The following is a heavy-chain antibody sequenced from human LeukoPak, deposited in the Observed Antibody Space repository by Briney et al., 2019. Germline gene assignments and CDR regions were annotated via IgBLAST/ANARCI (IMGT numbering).Heavy chain of an antibody. Sequence: SETLSLTCTVSGGSISSGGYYWSWIRQHPGKGLEWIGYVSYRGDTNYNPSLKSRVTISVDTSKNQFSLKLTSVTAADTAVYYCARPYSSNWYDAFHIWGQGTMVTVSS. CDR1: GGSISSGGYY. V-gene: IGHV4-61*08. CDR3: ARPYSSNWYDAFHI. CDR2: VSYRGDT. J-gene: IGHJ3*02. D-gene: IGHD6-13*01.